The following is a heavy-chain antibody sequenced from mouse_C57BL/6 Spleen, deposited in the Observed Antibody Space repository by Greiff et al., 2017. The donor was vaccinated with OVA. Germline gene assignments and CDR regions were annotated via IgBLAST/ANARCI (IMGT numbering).Heavy chain of an antibody. J-gene: IGHJ1*03. V-gene: IGHV1-82*01. CDR3: ARDLAGTFWYFDV. Sequence: VQLVESGPELVKPGASVKISCKASGYAFSSSWMNWVKQRPGKGLEWIGRIYPGDGDTNYNGKFKGKATLTADKSSSTAYMQLSSLTSEDSAVYFCARDLAGTFWYFDVWGTGTTVTVSS. CDR2: IYPGDGDT. CDR1: GYAFSSSW. D-gene: IGHD4-1*01.